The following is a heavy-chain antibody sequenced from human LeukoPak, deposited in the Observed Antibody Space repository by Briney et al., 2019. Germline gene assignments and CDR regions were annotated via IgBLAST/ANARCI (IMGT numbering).Heavy chain of an antibody. J-gene: IGHJ3*02. Sequence: ASVKVSCKASGYTFTGYYMHWVRQAPGQGLGWMGWINPNSGGTNYAKKFQGRVTMTRDTSISTAYMELSRLRYDETAVYYCAGDPYYYDSSGYRSDAFDIWGQGTMVTVSS. CDR2: INPNSGGT. CDR1: GYTFTGYY. D-gene: IGHD3-22*01. V-gene: IGHV1-2*02. CDR3: AGDPYYYDSSGYRSDAFDI.